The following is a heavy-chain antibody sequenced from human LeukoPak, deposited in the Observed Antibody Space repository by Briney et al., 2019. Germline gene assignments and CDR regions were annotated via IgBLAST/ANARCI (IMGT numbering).Heavy chain of an antibody. Sequence: GRSLRLSCGASGFTFDDYAMHWVRQAPGKGLEWVSGISWNSGSIGYADSVKGRFTISRDNAKNSLYLQMNSLRAEDTALYYCAKDIERYSYDPYYYYGMDVWGQGTTVTVSS. J-gene: IGHJ6*02. D-gene: IGHD5-18*01. CDR3: AKDIERYSYDPYYYYGMDV. V-gene: IGHV3-9*01. CDR2: ISWNSGSI. CDR1: GFTFDDYA.